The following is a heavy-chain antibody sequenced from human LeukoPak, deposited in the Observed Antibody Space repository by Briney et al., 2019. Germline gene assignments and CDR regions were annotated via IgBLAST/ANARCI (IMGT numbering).Heavy chain of an antibody. J-gene: IGHJ6*03. Sequence: SETLSLTCTVSGGSISSSNYYWGWIRQPPGKGLEWIGNIYYSGSTYYNPSFKSGVIMSVDTSENQFSLKVSSVAAADTAVYYCARVDYSSSAENYCYYYMDVWGKGTTVTVSS. V-gene: IGHV4-39*01. CDR3: ARVDYSSSAENYCYYYMDV. CDR2: IYYSGST. D-gene: IGHD6-6*01. CDR1: GGSISSSNYY.